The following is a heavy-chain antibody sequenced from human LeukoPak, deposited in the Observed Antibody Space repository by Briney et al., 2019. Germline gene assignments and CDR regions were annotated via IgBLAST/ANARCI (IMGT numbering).Heavy chain of an antibody. D-gene: IGHD2-8*01. CDR3: ARFQPIYTNSYAWFDP. Sequence: GGSLRLSCAASGFTVSSNYMNWVRQAPGKGLEWVSLIYSDGSTYYADSVKGRFTISRDNSANTLYLQMNSLRAEDTAVYYCARFQPIYTNSYAWFDPWGQGTLVTVSS. V-gene: IGHV3-53*01. CDR2: IYSDGST. J-gene: IGHJ5*02. CDR1: GFTVSSNY.